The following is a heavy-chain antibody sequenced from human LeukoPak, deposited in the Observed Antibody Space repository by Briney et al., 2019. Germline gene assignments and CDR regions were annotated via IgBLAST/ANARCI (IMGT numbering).Heavy chain of an antibody. J-gene: IGHJ6*02. CDR1: GFTFGDYA. Sequence: KTGGSLRLSCTTSGFTFGDYAMSWIRQPPGKGLEWIGEINHSGSTNYNPSLKSRVTISVDTSKNQFSLKLSSVTAADTAVYYCARAHYWSGYRYYYYYGMDVWGQGTTVTVSS. D-gene: IGHD3-3*02. CDR3: ARAHYWSGYRYYYYYGMDV. CDR2: INHSGST. V-gene: IGHV4-34*01.